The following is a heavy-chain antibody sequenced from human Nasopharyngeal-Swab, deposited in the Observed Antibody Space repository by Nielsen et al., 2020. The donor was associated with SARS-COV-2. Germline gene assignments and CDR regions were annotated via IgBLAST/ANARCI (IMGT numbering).Heavy chain of an antibody. CDR3: ARDRRNYYYDSSGYYNDAFDI. Sequence: SETLSLTCTVSGGSISSGGYYWSWIRQHPGKGLEWIGYIYYSGSTYYNPSLKSRVTIPVDTSKNQFSLKLSSVTAADTAVYYCARDRRNYYYDSSGYYNDAFDIWGQGTMVTVSS. D-gene: IGHD3-22*01. CDR2: IYYSGST. V-gene: IGHV4-31*03. CDR1: GGSISSGGYY. J-gene: IGHJ3*02.